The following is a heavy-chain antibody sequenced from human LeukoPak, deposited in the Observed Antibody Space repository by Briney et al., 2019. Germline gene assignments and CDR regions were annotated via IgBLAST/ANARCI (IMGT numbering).Heavy chain of an antibody. CDR3: ARRVGRWFGERAYYYNYMDV. J-gene: IGHJ6*03. CDR2: INHRRST. CDR1: GGSFSGYY. Sequence: SETLSLTCAVYGGSFSGYYWSWIRQPPGKGLEWIGEINHRRSTKYSPSLKSRVTISVDTSKNQFSLRLSSVTAADTAVYYCARRVGRWFGERAYYYNYMDVWGKGTTVTISS. D-gene: IGHD3-10*01. V-gene: IGHV4-34*01.